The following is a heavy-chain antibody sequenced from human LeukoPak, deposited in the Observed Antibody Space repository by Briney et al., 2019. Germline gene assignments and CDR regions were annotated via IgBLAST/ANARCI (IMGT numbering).Heavy chain of an antibody. CDR1: GYTFTGYY. D-gene: IGHD1-26*01. CDR2: INPNSGGT. J-gene: IGHJ4*02. Sequence: ASVKVSCKASGYTFTGYYMHWVRQAPGQGLEWMGWINPNSGGTNYAQKFQGRVTMTRDTSISTAYMELSRLRSDGTAVYYCARIPSPGGSSSYWGQGTLVTVSS. CDR3: ARIPSPGGSSSY. V-gene: IGHV1-2*02.